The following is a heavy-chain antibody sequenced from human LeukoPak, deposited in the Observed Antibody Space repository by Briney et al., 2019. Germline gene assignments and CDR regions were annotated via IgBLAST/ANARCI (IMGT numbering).Heavy chain of an antibody. Sequence: GSLRLSCAVSGFTFSSHWMHWVRQAPGEGLVWVSGDGSSTTYADSVKGRFTVSRDSAKNTLYLQMNSLRGEDTAVYYCARGRYYGMDVWGQGTTVTVSS. V-gene: IGHV3-74*01. CDR3: ARGRYYGMDV. CDR2: DGSST. CDR1: GFTFSSHW. J-gene: IGHJ6*02.